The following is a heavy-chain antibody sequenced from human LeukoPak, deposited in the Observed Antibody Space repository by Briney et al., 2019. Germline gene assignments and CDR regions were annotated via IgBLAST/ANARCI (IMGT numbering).Heavy chain of an antibody. CDR1: GGSISSGSYY. V-gene: IGHV4-61*02. D-gene: IGHD2-15*01. CDR2: IYTSGST. Sequence: SETLSLTCTVSGGSISSGSYYWSWIRQPAGKGLEWIGRIYTSGSTNYIPSLKSRVTISVDTSKNQFSLKLSSVTAADTAVYYCARDVPSRGICSGGSCYGYGPTWFDPWGQGTLVTVSS. CDR3: ARDVPSRGICSGGSCYGYGPTWFDP. J-gene: IGHJ5*02.